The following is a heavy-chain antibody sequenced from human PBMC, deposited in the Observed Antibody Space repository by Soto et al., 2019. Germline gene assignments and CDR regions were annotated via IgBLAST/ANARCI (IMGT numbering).Heavy chain of an antibody. Sequence: SETLSLTCIVSGGSISNYYWSWIRQPPGKGLEWIGYIYYSGSTNYNPSLTSRVTISVDTSKNQFSLKLSSVTAADTSVYYCARHRYSYGVYYFDYWGQGTLVTVS. CDR2: IYYSGST. CDR3: ARHRYSYGVYYFDY. J-gene: IGHJ4*02. CDR1: GGSISNYY. D-gene: IGHD5-18*01. V-gene: IGHV4-59*08.